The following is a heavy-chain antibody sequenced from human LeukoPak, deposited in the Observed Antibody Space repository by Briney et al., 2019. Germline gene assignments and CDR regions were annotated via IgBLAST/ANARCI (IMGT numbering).Heavy chain of an antibody. CDR2: IYSGGST. J-gene: IGHJ4*02. V-gene: IGHV3-53*01. CDR3: AKLWGFDFWSSYYSFDY. D-gene: IGHD3-3*01. CDR1: GFTVSSNY. Sequence: GGSLRLSCAASGFTVSSNYMSWVRQAPGKGLEWVSVIYSGGSTYYAASVKGRFTISRDNSKNTLYLQMNSLRAEDTAVYYCAKLWGFDFWSSYYSFDYWGQGTLVTVSS.